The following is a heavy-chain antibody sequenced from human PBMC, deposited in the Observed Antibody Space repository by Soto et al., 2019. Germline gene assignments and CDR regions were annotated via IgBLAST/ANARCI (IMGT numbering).Heavy chain of an antibody. J-gene: IGHJ4*02. CDR3: ARESEDLTSNFDY. CDR1: GFTFTRYS. V-gene: IGHV3-21*01. Sequence: GGSLRLSCAASGFTFTRYSMNWVRQAPGKGLEWVSSISSTTNYIYYADSMKGRFAVSRDNAKNSVYLEMNSLSAEDTALYYCARESEDLTSNFDYWGQGTLVTVSS. CDR2: ISSTTNYI.